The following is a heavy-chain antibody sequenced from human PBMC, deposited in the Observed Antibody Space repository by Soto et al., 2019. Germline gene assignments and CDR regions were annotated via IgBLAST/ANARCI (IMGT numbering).Heavy chain of an antibody. CDR2: ISGGSRDST. CDR1: EFMFSSYA. Sequence: PGGSLRLSCAASEFMFSSYAMSWVRQAPGKGLEWVSAISGGSRDSTHYADSAKGRFTVSRDNSKNTLFLQLNSLRADDSAVYYCARAARYCTSASCLSYYFFSMDVWCQETTVTVSS. D-gene: IGHD2-2*01. V-gene: IGHV3-23*01. J-gene: IGHJ6*01. CDR3: ARAARYCTSASCLSYYFFSMDV.